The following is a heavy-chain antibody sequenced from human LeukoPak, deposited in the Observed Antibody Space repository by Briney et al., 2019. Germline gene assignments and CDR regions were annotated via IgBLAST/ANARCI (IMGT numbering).Heavy chain of an antibody. J-gene: IGHJ3*02. CDR1: GYSFTSYW. V-gene: IGHV5-51*01. CDR3: ARSEGGSYLGDAFDI. D-gene: IGHD1-26*01. Sequence: VESLKISCKGSGYSFTSYWIGWVRQMPGKGLEWMGIIYPGDSDTRYSPSFQGQVTISADKSISTAYLQWSSLKASDTAMYYCARSEGGSYLGDAFDIWGQGTMVTVSS. CDR2: IYPGDSDT.